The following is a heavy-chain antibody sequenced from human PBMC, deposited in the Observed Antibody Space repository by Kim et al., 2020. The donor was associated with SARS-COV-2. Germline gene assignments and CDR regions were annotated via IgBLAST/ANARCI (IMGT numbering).Heavy chain of an antibody. Sequence: GGSLRLSCAASGFTFSSYGMHWVRQAPGKGLEWVAAISYDGSNKYYADSVKGRFTISRDNSKNTLYLQMNSLRAEDTAVYYCAKDLRLFAGATTPNYYGMDVWGQGTTVTVSS. V-gene: IGHV3-30*18. J-gene: IGHJ6*02. CDR3: AKDLRLFAGATTPNYYGMDV. CDR2: ISYDGSNK. CDR1: GFTFSSYG. D-gene: IGHD1-26*01.